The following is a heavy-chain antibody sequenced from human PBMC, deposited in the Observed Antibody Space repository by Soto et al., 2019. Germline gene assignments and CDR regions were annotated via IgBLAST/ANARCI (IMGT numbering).Heavy chain of an antibody. CDR1: GGTFSSYT. CDR2: IIPILGIA. V-gene: IGHV1-69*02. CDR3: ARFRGSYGMDV. J-gene: IGHJ6*02. D-gene: IGHD3-10*01. Sequence: QVQLVQSGAEVNKPGSTVKVSCKASGGTFSSYTISWVRHAPGPGLEWMGRIIPILGIANYAQKFQGRVTITADKSTSTAYMELSSLRSEDTAVYYCARFRGSYGMDVWGQGTTVTVSS.